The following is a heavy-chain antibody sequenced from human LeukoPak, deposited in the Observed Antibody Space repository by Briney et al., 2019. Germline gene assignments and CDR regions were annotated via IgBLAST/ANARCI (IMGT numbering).Heavy chain of an antibody. Sequence: GGSLRLSCAASGFTFSSYWMSWVRQAPGKGLEWVANIKQGGSEKYYVDSVKGRFTISRDNAKNSLYLQMNSLRAEDTAVYYCARDFYDYVWGSYPQPLDYWGQGTLVTVSS. CDR3: ARDFYDYVWGSYPQPLDY. D-gene: IGHD3-16*02. V-gene: IGHV3-7*01. CDR2: IKQGGSEK. J-gene: IGHJ4*02. CDR1: GFTFSSYW.